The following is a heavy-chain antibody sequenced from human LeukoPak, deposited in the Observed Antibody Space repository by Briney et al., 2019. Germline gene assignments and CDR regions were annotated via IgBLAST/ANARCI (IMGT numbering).Heavy chain of an antibody. CDR2: ISYTGST. D-gene: IGHD3-10*01. V-gene: IGHV4-39*01. CDR1: GGSISSSSFY. J-gene: IGHJ4*02. CDR3: ARQPYYYGSGSYYNLDY. Sequence: SETLSLTCSVSGGSISSSSFYWGWIRQPPGKGLEWIGSISYTGSTYYNPSLKSRVTISVDTSKNQFSLKLSSVTAADTAVYYCARQPYYYGSGSYYNLDYWGQGTLVTVSS.